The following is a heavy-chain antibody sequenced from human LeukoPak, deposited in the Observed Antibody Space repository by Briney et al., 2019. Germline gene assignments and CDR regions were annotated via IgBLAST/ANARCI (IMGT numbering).Heavy chain of an antibody. CDR1: GGSISSSNW. V-gene: IGHV4-4*02. D-gene: IGHD6-6*01. Sequence: PSETLSLTCAVSGGSISSSNWWSWVRQPPGKGLEWIGEIYHSGSTNYNPSLKSRVTISVDKSKNQFSLKMSSVTAADTAVYYCARGLEYSSSSYDYWGQGTLVTVSS. CDR2: IYHSGST. CDR3: ARGLEYSSSSYDY. J-gene: IGHJ4*02.